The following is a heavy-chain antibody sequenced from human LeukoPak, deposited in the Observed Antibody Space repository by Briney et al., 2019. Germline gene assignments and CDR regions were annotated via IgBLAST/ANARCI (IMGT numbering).Heavy chain of an antibody. CDR3: AHRPHYYDSSGYYYGAFDI. CDR1: GFSLSTSGVG. D-gene: IGHD3-22*01. V-gene: IGHV2-5*02. J-gene: IGHJ3*02. Sequence: SGPTLVNPTQTLTLTCTFSGFSLSTSGVGVGWIRQPPGKALEWLALIYWDDDKRYSPSLKSRLTITKDTSKNQVVLTMTNMDPVDTATYYCAHRPHYYDSSGYYYGAFDIWGQGTMVTVSS. CDR2: IYWDDDK.